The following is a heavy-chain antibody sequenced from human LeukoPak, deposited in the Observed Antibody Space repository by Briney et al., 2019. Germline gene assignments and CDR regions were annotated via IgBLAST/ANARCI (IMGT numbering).Heavy chain of an antibody. CDR2: IFPGDSDT. CDR1: GYSFTSSW. Sequence: PGESLKISCKGSGYSFTSSWIGWVRQMPGKGLEWMGVIFPGDSDTRYSPSFQGQVTISADKSISTAYLQWSSLKATDTAMYYCARRGDTAMVFDYWGQGTLVTVSS. CDR3: ARRGDTAMVFDY. J-gene: IGHJ4*02. D-gene: IGHD5-18*01. V-gene: IGHV5-51*01.